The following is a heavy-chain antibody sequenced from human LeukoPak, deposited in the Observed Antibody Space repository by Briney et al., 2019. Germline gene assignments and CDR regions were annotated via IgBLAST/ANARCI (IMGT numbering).Heavy chain of an antibody. CDR1: GFTFSDYY. CDR3: ARVGYYYDSSGYLGY. J-gene: IGHJ4*02. D-gene: IGHD3-22*01. CDR2: ISSSSSYT. V-gene: IGHV3-11*05. Sequence: GGSLRLSCAASGFTFSDYYMSWIRQAPGKGLEWVSYISSSSSYTNYAGSVKGRFTISRDNAKNSLYLQMNSLRAEDTAVYYCARVGYYYDSSGYLGYWGQGTLVTVSS.